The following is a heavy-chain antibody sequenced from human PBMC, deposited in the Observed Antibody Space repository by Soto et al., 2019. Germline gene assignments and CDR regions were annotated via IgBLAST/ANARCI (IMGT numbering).Heavy chain of an antibody. CDR2: ISYSGRT. Sequence: ASETLSLTYTVSGASIITNNYFWVWIRQSPRRGLELIGSISYSGRTYDNPSLQSRVTISIDASKNQFSLKLTSVTTADTSIYYCARRRASDYGGNHHPYYFDRWGQGTLVTVSS. CDR3: ARRRASDYGGNHHPYYFDR. D-gene: IGHD4-17*01. V-gene: IGHV4-39*01. CDR1: GASIITNNYF. J-gene: IGHJ4*02.